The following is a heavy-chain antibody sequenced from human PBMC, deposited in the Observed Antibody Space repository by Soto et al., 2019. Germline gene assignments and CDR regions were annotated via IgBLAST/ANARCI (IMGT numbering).Heavy chain of an antibody. Sequence: TLSLTCTVPGGSISSGGYYWSWIRQHPGKGLEWIGYIYYSGSTYYNPSLKSRVTISVDTSKNQFSLKLSSVTAADTAVYYCARDEPAAAFDIWGQGTMVTVSS. CDR2: IYYSGST. V-gene: IGHV4-31*03. J-gene: IGHJ3*02. CDR3: ARDEPAAAFDI. D-gene: IGHD2-2*01. CDR1: GGSISSGGYY.